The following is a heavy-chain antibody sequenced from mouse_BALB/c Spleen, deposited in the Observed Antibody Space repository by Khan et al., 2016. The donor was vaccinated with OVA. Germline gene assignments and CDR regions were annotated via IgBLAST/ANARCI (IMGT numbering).Heavy chain of an antibody. V-gene: IGHV9-3*02. CDR2: INTNTGEP. J-gene: IGHJ3*01. CDR3: ARGNYYGSNSWFAY. D-gene: IGHD1-1*01. Sequence: QIQLVQSGPELKKPGETVKISCKASGYTFTNYGINWVKQAPGKGLKWMGWINTNTGEPTYAEEFKGRFAFSLETSASTAYLQLNNLKNEDTAAYLGARGNYYGSNSWFAYWGQGTLVTVSA. CDR1: GYTFTNYG.